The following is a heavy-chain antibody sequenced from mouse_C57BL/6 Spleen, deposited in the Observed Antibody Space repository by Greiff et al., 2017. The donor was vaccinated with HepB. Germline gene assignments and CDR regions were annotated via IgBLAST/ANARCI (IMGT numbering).Heavy chain of an antibody. Sequence: EVKLQESGEGLVKPGGSLKLSCAASGFTFSSYAMSWVRQTPEKRLEWVAYISSGGDYIYYADTVKGRFTISRDNARNTLYLQMSSLKSEDTAMYYCTRGATGAWFAYSGQGTLVTVSA. CDR1: GFTFSSYA. CDR3: TRGATGAWFAY. D-gene: IGHD3-1*01. J-gene: IGHJ3*01. V-gene: IGHV5-9-1*02. CDR2: ISSGGDYI.